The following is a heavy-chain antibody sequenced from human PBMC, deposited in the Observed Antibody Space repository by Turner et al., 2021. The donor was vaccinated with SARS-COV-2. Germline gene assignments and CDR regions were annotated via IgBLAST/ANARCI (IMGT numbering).Heavy chain of an antibody. J-gene: IGHJ5*02. V-gene: IGHV4-31*03. D-gene: IGHD1-7*01. CDR3: ARDFRVGGTIYSAHWFDP. CDR2: IHHSGST. Sequence: QVQLQESGPGLVKPSQTLSLTCTVSGDSISSGVYYWTWIRQHPGKGLEWIGYIHHSGSTYYNPSLRSRVTISMDTSKNDFSLEMTCVTAADTAVYYCARDFRVGGTIYSAHWFDPWGQGTLVTVSS. CDR1: GDSISSGVYY.